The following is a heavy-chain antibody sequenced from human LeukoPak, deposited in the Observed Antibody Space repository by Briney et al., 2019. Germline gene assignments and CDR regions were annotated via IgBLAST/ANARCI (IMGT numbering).Heavy chain of an antibody. J-gene: IGHJ6*02. V-gene: IGHV4-31*03. Sequence: KPSETLSLTCTVSGGSISSGGYYWSWIRQHPGKGLEWIGYIYYSGSTYYNPSLKSRVTISVDTSKNQFSLKLSSVTAADTAVYYCARDSVGDYEDKDYGMDVWGQGTTVTVSS. D-gene: IGHD4-17*01. CDR1: GGSISSGGYY. CDR2: IYYSGST. CDR3: ARDSVGDYEDKDYGMDV.